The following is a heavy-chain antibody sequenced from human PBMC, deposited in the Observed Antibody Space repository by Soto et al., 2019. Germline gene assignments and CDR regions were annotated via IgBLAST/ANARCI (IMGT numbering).Heavy chain of an antibody. CDR1: GGSISSGGYS. CDR2: IYHSGST. Sequence: SETLSLTCAVSGGSISSGGYSWSWIRQPPGKGLEWIGYIYHSGSTYYNPSLKSRVTISVDRSKNQFSLKLSSVTAADTAVYYCARAGNQGYYDSSGYMPYYFDYWGQGTLVTVS. J-gene: IGHJ4*02. D-gene: IGHD3-22*01. CDR3: ARAGNQGYYDSSGYMPYYFDY. V-gene: IGHV4-30-2*01.